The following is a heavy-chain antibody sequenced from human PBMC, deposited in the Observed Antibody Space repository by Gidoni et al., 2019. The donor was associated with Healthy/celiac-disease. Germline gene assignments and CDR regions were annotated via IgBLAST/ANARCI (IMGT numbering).Heavy chain of an antibody. D-gene: IGHD1-7*01. CDR3: AKFRPLLTGTSAVDY. Sequence: DSVKGRFTISRDNSKNTLYLQMNSLRAEDTAVYYCAKFRPLLTGTSAVDYWGQGTLVTVSS. J-gene: IGHJ4*02. V-gene: IGHV3-23*01.